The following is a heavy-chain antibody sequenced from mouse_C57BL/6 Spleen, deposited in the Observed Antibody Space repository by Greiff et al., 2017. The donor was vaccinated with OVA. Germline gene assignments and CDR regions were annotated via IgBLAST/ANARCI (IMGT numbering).Heavy chain of an antibody. J-gene: IGHJ2*01. CDR3: ARPYYGSSYFDY. CDR2: ISSGSSTI. V-gene: IGHV5-17*01. CDR1: GFTFSDYG. Sequence: EVKLVESGGGLVKPGGSLKLSCAASGFTFSDYGMHWVRQAPEKGLEWVAYISSGSSTIYYADRVKGRFTISKDNAKNTLFLQMSSLRSEDTAMYYCARPYYGSSYFDYWGQGTTLTVSS. D-gene: IGHD1-1*01.